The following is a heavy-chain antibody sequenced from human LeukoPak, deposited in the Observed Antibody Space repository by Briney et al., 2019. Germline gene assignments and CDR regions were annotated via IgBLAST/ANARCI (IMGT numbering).Heavy chain of an antibody. V-gene: IGHV4-30-4*01. Sequence: SQTLSLTCTVSGGPISSGDYYWSWIRQPPGKGLEWLGYIYYSGSTYYNPSLKSRVTISVDTSKNQFSLKLSSVTAADTAVYYCARELGDRGAGSVDYWGQGTLVTVSS. D-gene: IGHD1-14*01. CDR3: ARELGDRGAGSVDY. CDR1: GGPISSGDYY. J-gene: IGHJ4*02. CDR2: IYYSGST.